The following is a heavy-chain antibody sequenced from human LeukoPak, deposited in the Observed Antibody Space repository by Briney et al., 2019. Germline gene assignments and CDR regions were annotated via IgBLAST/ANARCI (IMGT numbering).Heavy chain of an antibody. Sequence: PSETLSLTCTVSGGSVSSGGYYWSWIRQHPGKGLEWIGYIYYSGSTYYNPSLKSRVTISVDTSKNQFSLKLSSVTAADTAVYYCARRYYYDTSSYRSYWYFDLWGRGTLVTVSS. CDR2: IYYSGST. D-gene: IGHD3-22*01. V-gene: IGHV4-31*03. CDR1: GGSVSSGGYY. CDR3: ARRYYYDTSSYRSYWYFDL. J-gene: IGHJ2*01.